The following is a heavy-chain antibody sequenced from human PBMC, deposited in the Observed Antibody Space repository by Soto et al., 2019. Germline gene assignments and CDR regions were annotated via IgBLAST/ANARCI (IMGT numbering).Heavy chain of an antibody. CDR3: ARLFLYCGGDCYASGRGDY. D-gene: IGHD2-21*02. CDR2: IIPIFGTA. V-gene: IGHV1-69*06. CDR1: GGTFSSYA. J-gene: IGHJ4*02. Sequence: ASVKVSCKASGGTFSSYAISWVRQAPGQGLEWMGGIIPIFGTANYAQKFQGRVTITADKSTSTAYMELSSLRSEDTAVYYCARLFLYCGGDCYASGRGDYWGQGTLVTVSS.